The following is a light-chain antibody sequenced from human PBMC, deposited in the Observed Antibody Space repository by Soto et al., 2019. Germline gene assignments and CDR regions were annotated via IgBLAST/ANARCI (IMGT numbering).Light chain of an antibody. CDR1: QNIRSR. CDR2: DAS. J-gene: IGKJ1*01. Sequence: DVQMTQSPSTLSASVGDRVTITCRASQNIRSRLAWFQQKPGKAPKLLIYDASSLESGVPSRFSGRGSGTEFTLTISSLQPDDFATYYCQQYNSYWTFGQGTKVDIK. V-gene: IGKV1-5*01. CDR3: QQYNSYWT.